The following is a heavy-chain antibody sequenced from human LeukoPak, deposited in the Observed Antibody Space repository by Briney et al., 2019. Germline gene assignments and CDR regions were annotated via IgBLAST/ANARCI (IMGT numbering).Heavy chain of an antibody. Sequence: PGGSLRLSCAASGFTFSAYVMHWVRQAPGKGLQWVAVISDSGGYTQYADSVKGRFTISRDNSKNTLYLQMNSLRAEDTAVYYCAKGHNYYDSSGYYPYYYYYMDVWGKGTTVTVSS. CDR1: GFTFSAYV. CDR3: AKGHNYYDSSGYYPYYYYYMDV. J-gene: IGHJ6*03. CDR2: ISDSGGYT. D-gene: IGHD3-22*01. V-gene: IGHV3-23*01.